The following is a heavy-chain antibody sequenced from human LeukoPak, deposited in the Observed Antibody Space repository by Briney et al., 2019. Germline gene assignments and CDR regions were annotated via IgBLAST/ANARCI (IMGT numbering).Heavy chain of an antibody. CDR2: IKQDGSER. CDR3: TTETYRRFDY. V-gene: IGHV3-7*01. CDR1: GFTFSSYW. Sequence: PGRSLRLSCAASGFTFSSYWMSWVRQAPGKGLEWVADIKQDGSERYYVDSVKGRFTISRDNAKNSLYLQIDSLRAEDTAVYYCTTETYRRFDYWGQGTLVTVSS. J-gene: IGHJ4*02.